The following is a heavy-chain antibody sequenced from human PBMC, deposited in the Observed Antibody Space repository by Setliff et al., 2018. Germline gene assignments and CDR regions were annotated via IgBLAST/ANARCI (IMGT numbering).Heavy chain of an antibody. J-gene: IGHJ3*02. D-gene: IGHD3-22*01. V-gene: IGHV4-59*01. CDR1: GGSISSYY. CDR3: ARASYYYDSSGYYGAGAFDI. CDR2: IYYSGST. Sequence: PSETLSLTCTVSGGSISSYYWSWIRQPPGKGLEWIGYIYYSGSTNYNPSLKSRVTISVDTSKNRFSLKLSSVTAADTAVYYCARASYYYDSSGYYGAGAFDIWGQGTMVTVSS.